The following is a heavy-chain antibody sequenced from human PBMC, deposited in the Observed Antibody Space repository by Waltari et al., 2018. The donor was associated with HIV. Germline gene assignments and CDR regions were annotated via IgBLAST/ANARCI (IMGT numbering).Heavy chain of an antibody. CDR1: GLTGAPIA. Sequence: EVHLAESGGGLVQPGESLRISCSVSGLTGAPIALPWGRQAPGKGLQWVSSIGTSDNSTYYLDSVRGRFLISRDDSQTTVSLQMDRLTTNDTAVYYCASEAAVSAGPLDSWGQGIAVIVSS. V-gene: IGHV3-23*05. CDR3: ASEAAVSAGPLDS. D-gene: IGHD6-19*01. J-gene: IGHJ4*02. CDR2: IGTSDNST.